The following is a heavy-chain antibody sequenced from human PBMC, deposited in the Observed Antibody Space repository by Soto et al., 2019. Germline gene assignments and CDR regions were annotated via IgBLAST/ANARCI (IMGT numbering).Heavy chain of an antibody. D-gene: IGHD2-2*01. V-gene: IGHV3-30-3*01. CDR3: ARDPSSLTSFDY. CDR1: GFTFSSYA. CDR2: ISYDGSNK. Sequence: PGGSLRLSCAASGFTFSSYAMHWVRQAPGKGLEWVAVISYDGSNKYYADSVKGRFTISRDNSKNTLYLQMNSLRAEDTAVYYCARDPSSLTSFDYWGQGTLVTVYS. J-gene: IGHJ4*02.